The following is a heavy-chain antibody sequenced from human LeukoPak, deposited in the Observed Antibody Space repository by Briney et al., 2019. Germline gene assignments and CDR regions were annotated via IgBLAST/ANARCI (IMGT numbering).Heavy chain of an antibody. CDR3: ATVPEGVPEAFDI. J-gene: IGHJ3*02. V-gene: IGHV1-69*05. CDR1: GGTYSSYA. CDR2: IIPIFGTA. Sequence: SVKVSCKASGGTYSSYAISWVRQAPGQGLEWMGGIIPIFGTANYAQKFQGRVTITTDESTSTAYMELSSLRSEDTAVYYCATVPEGVPEAFDIWGQGTMVTVSS. D-gene: IGHD1-14*01.